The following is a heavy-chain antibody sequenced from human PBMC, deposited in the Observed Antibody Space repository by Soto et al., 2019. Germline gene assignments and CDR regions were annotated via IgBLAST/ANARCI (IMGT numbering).Heavy chain of an antibody. CDR1: GFTFSSYA. CDR2: ISGSGGST. Sequence: GSLRLSCAASGFTFSSYAMSWFRQAPGKGLEWVSAISGSGGSTYYADSVKGRFTISRDNSKNTLYLQMNSLRAEDTAVYYCAKVDYDFWSGSSLPIDYWGQGTLVTVSS. V-gene: IGHV3-23*01. J-gene: IGHJ4*02. D-gene: IGHD3-3*01. CDR3: AKVDYDFWSGSSLPIDY.